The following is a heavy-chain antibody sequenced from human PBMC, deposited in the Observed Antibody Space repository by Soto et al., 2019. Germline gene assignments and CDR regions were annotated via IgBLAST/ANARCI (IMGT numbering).Heavy chain of an antibody. CDR3: AQGVVPAAIDVESDNWVDP. J-gene: IGHJ5*02. D-gene: IGHD2-2*01. Sequence: ASVNVSFKASGGTFSSYSISWVRQAPVQWLELMGGIITIFGTANYAQKFQGRVTITADESTSTAYMELSSLRSEDTAVYYCAQGVVPAAIDVESDNWVDPWGQVNLVTVSS. CDR2: IITIFGTA. V-gene: IGHV1-69*01. CDR1: GGTFSSYS.